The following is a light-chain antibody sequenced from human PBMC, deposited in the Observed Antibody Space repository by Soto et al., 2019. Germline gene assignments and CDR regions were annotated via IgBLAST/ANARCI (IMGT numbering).Light chain of an antibody. CDR1: SSDVGGNKY. Sequence: QSVLTQPASVSGSPGQSITISCTGTSSDVGGNKYVSWYQHYPGKAPKLMICDVSNRPSGVSNRVSGSKSDNTASQTISGLQAEDEADYYCSAFTGTTYVFGTGTKLTVL. CDR3: SAFTGTTYV. J-gene: IGLJ1*01. V-gene: IGLV2-14*03. CDR2: DVS.